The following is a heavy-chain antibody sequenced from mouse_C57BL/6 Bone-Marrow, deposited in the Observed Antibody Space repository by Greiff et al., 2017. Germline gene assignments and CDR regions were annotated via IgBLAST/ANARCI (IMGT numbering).Heavy chain of an antibody. V-gene: IGHV10-1*01. CDR1: GFSFNTYA. CDR3: VSYYYGSSYHAMDY. CDR2: IRSKSNNYAT. J-gene: IGHJ4*01. D-gene: IGHD1-1*01. Sequence: EVMLVESGGGLVQPKGSLKLSCAASGFSFNTYAMNWVRQAPGKGLEWVARIRSKSNNYATYYADSVKDRFTISRDDSESMLYLQMNNLKTEDTAMYYCVSYYYGSSYHAMDYWGQGTSVTVSS.